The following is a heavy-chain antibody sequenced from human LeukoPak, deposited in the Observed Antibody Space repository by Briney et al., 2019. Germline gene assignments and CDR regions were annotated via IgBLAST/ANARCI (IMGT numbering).Heavy chain of an antibody. V-gene: IGHV3-7*03. Sequence: GGSLRLSCVVSEFTFRSYWMSWVRQAPGKGLEWVANIKEDGSEKYYVDPVKGRFTISRDNAISRDNAKNSLFLQMNSLRAEDTAVYYCASLLSGGFDIWGQGTMVTVSS. CDR3: ASLLSGGFDI. CDR2: IKEDGSEK. D-gene: IGHD2-2*01. CDR1: EFTFRSYW. J-gene: IGHJ3*02.